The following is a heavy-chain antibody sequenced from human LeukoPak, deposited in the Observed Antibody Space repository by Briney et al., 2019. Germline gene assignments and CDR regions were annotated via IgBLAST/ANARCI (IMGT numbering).Heavy chain of an antibody. D-gene: IGHD6-19*01. CDR3: AREGGRKAVAGTRSPYH. CDR2: IIPILGIA. CDR1: GGTFSSYT. Sequence: SVKVSCKASGGTFSSYTISWVRQAPGQGLEWMGRIIPILGIANYAQKFQGRVTITADKSTSPAYMELSSLRSEDTAVYYCAREGGRKAVAGTRSPYHWGQGTLVTVSS. V-gene: IGHV1-69*04. J-gene: IGHJ4*02.